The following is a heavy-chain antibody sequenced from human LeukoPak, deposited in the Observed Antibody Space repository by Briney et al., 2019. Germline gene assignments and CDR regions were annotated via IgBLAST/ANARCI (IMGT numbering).Heavy chain of an antibody. D-gene: IGHD1-26*01. CDR3: ARANSGIVGATTVDY. Sequence: ASVKVSCKASGGTFSSYAISWVRQAPGQGLEWMGRISPILCIANYAQKFQGRVTITADKSPSPAYMELRSLRSEDTAVYYCARANSGIVGATTVDYWGQGTLVTVSS. CDR2: ISPILCIA. J-gene: IGHJ4*02. CDR1: GGTFSSYA. V-gene: IGHV1-69*04.